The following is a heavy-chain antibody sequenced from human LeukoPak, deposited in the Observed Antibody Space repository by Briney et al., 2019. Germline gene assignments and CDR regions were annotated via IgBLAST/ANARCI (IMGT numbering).Heavy chain of an antibody. D-gene: IGHD3-10*01. CDR3: ARKLLWFGELLGGEDY. V-gene: IGHV1-3*01. CDR1: GYTFTSYA. J-gene: IGHJ4*02. CDR2: INAGNGNT. Sequence: ASVKVSCKASGYTFTSYAMHWVRQAPGQRLEWMGWINAGNGNTKYSQKFQGRVTITRDTSASTAYMELSSLRSEDTAVYYCARKLLWFGELLGGEDYWGQGTLVTVSS.